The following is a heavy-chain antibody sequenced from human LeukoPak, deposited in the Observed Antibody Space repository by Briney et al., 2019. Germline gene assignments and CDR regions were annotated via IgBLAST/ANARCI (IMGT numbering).Heavy chain of an antibody. CDR1: GYTLTELS. D-gene: IGHD2-2*01. J-gene: IGHJ5*02. Sequence: RASVKVSCKVSGYTLTELSMHWVRQAPGKGLEWMGGFDPEDGETIYAQKFQGRDTMTEDTSTDTAYMELSSLRSEDTAVYYCATTRIVCSSTSCRTTNWFDPWGQGTLVTVSS. CDR2: FDPEDGET. CDR3: ATTRIVCSSTSCRTTNWFDP. V-gene: IGHV1-24*01.